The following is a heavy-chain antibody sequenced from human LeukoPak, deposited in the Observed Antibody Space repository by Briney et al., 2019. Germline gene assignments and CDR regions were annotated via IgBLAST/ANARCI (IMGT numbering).Heavy chain of an antibody. V-gene: IGHV4-59*01. CDR3: ARTSPATPLLRYFDWSSSPMDV. D-gene: IGHD3-9*01. J-gene: IGHJ6*02. CDR2: IYYSGST. Sequence: PSETLSLTCTVSGGSISSYYWSWIRQPPGKGLEWIGYIYYSGSTNYNPSLKSRVTISVDTSKNQFSLTLSSVTAADTAVYYCARTSPATPLLRYFDWSSSPMDVWGQGTPVTVSS. CDR1: GGSISSYY.